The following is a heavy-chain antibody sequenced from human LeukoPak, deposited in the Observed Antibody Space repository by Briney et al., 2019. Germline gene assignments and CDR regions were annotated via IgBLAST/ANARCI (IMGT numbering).Heavy chain of an antibody. CDR2: SRNKANSYTT. V-gene: IGHV3-72*01. CDR1: GFTFSDHS. D-gene: IGHD3-10*01. CDR3: ATYYYGSGSFSSWGY. Sequence: GGSLRLSCAASGFTFSDHSMDWVRQAPGKGLEWVGRSRNKANSYTTEYAASVKGRFTISRDYSKNSLYLQMNSLKTEDTAVYYCATYYYGSGSFSSWGYWGQGTLLIVSS. J-gene: IGHJ4*02.